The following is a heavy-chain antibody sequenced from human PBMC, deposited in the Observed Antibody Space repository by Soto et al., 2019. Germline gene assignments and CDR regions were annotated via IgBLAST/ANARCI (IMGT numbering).Heavy chain of an antibody. Sequence: SSETLSLTCTVSGGSISSYYWSWIRQPPGKGLEWIGYIYYSGSTNYNPSLKSRVTISVDTSKNQFSLKLSSVTAADTAVYYCARGKSSGWGLLYSYGMDVWGQGTTVTVSS. CDR3: ARGKSSGWGLLYSYGMDV. CDR1: GGSISSYY. D-gene: IGHD6-19*01. CDR2: IYYSGST. J-gene: IGHJ6*02. V-gene: IGHV4-59*01.